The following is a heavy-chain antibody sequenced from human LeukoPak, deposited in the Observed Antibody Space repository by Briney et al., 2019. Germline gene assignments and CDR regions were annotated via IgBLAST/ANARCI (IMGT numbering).Heavy chain of an antibody. CDR1: GFTFSNAW. J-gene: IGHJ4*02. Sequence: GGSLRLSCAASGFTFSNAWMSWVRQAPGKGLEWVGRIKSKTDGGTTDYAAPVKGRFTISRDDSKNTLYLQMNSLKTEDTAVYYCTTEGISSGWYYFDYWGQGTLVTVSS. CDR3: TTEGISSGWYYFDY. D-gene: IGHD6-19*01. CDR2: IKSKTDGGTT. V-gene: IGHV3-15*01.